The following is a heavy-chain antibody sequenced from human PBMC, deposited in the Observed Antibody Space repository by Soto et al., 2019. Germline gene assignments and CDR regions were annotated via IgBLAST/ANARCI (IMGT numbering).Heavy chain of an antibody. D-gene: IGHD3-10*01. V-gene: IGHV1-2*02. CDR1: GYTFTGYY. CDR2: INPNSGGT. J-gene: IGHJ6*02. CDR3: ASPRITMVRGAARGGYYGMDV. Sequence: KVSCKASGYTFTGYYMHWVRQAPGQGLEWMGWINPNSGGTNYAQKFQGRVTMTRDTSISTAYMELSRLRSDDTAVYYCASPRITMVRGAARGGYYGMDVWGQGTTVTVSS.